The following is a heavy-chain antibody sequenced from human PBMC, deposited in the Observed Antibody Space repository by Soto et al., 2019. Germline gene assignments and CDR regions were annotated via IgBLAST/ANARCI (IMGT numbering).Heavy chain of an antibody. Sequence: PSETLSLTCTVSGGSISSYYWSWIRQPPGKGLEWIGYIYYSGSTNYNPSLKSRVTISVDTSKNQFSLKLSSVTAADTAVYYCARDGLRDPYGSGSYYYPFDYWGQGTLVTVSS. CDR3: ARDGLRDPYGSGSYYYPFDY. CDR2: IYYSGST. CDR1: GGSISSYY. V-gene: IGHV4-59*01. J-gene: IGHJ4*02. D-gene: IGHD3-10*01.